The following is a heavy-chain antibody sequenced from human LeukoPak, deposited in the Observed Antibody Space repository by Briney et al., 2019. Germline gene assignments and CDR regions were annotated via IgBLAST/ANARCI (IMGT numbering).Heavy chain of an antibody. V-gene: IGHV3-30*18. CDR2: ISYDGSNK. CDR1: GFTFINYG. D-gene: IGHD2-21*02. J-gene: IGHJ4*02. Sequence: GGSLRLSCAASGFTFINYGMHWVRQAPGKGLEWVALISYDGSNKYYADSVKGRFTISRDNSKNTLYLQMNSLRTEDTAVYYCAKARCASGDCYSDYWGQGTLVTVSS. CDR3: AKARCASGDCYSDY.